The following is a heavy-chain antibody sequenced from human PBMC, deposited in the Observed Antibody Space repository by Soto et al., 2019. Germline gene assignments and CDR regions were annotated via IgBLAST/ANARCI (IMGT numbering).Heavy chain of an antibody. Sequence: PSETLSLTCTVSGGSVSSGSYYWSWIRQPPGKGLEWIGYIYYSGSTNYNPSLKSRVTISVDTSKNQFSLKLSSVTAADTAVYYCARSEVGEPWDYPYGLDVWGQGTTVTV. J-gene: IGHJ6*02. D-gene: IGHD3-10*01. CDR1: GGSVSSGSYY. CDR3: ARSEVGEPWDYPYGLDV. CDR2: IYYSGST. V-gene: IGHV4-61*01.